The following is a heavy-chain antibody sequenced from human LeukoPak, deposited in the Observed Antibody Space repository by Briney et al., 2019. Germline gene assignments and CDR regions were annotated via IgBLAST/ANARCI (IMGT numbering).Heavy chain of an antibody. J-gene: IGHJ4*02. Sequence: GGSLRLSCAGSGFTFSSYSMNWVRQAPGKGLEWVSSITSSSSYIYYADSVKGRFTISRDNAKNSLSPQMNSLKTEDTAVYYCTRLAVAGTVDYWGQGTLVTVSS. CDR3: TRLAVAGTVDY. CDR2: ITSSSSYI. V-gene: IGHV3-21*04. D-gene: IGHD6-19*01. CDR1: GFTFSSYS.